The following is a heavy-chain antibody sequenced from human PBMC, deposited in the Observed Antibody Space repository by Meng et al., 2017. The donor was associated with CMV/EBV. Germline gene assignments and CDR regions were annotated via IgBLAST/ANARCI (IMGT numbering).Heavy chain of an antibody. CDR1: GYTFTGYY. Sequence: ASVKVSRKASGYTFTGYYMHWVRQAPGQGLEWMGWINPNSGGTNYAQKFQGRVTMTRDTSISTAYMELSRLRSDDTAVYYCARSTGYSSGWSGGDAFDIWGQGTMVTVSS. J-gene: IGHJ3*02. CDR2: INPNSGGT. V-gene: IGHV1-2*02. CDR3: ARSTGYSSGWSGGDAFDI. D-gene: IGHD6-19*01.